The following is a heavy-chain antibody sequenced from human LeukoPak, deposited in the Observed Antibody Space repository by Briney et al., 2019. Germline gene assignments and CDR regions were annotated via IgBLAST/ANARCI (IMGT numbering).Heavy chain of an antibody. CDR1: GFTVSSNY. Sequence: GGSLRLSCAASGFTVSSNYMSWVRQAPGKGPEWVSLIYSSGSTYYTDSVKGRFTISRDNSQNTLYLQMNSLSAEDTAVYYCARTFLSGDGYKVGYFDYWGQGTLITVSS. V-gene: IGHV3-53*01. CDR2: IYSSGST. CDR3: ARTFLSGDGYKVGYFDY. D-gene: IGHD5-24*01. J-gene: IGHJ4*02.